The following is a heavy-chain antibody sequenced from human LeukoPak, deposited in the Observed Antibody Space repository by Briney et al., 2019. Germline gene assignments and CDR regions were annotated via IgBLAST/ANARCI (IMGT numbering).Heavy chain of an antibody. CDR1: GYTFTSYG. D-gene: IGHD6-13*01. CDR3: ARGPGEGSSWYINWFDP. V-gene: IGHV1-8*01. J-gene: IGHJ5*02. CDR2: MNPNSGNT. Sequence: ASVKVSCKASGYTFTSYGINWVRQATGQGLEWMGWMNPNSGNTGYAQKFQGRVTMTRNTSISTAYMELSSLRSEDTAVYYCARGPGEGSSWYINWFDPWGQGTLVTVSS.